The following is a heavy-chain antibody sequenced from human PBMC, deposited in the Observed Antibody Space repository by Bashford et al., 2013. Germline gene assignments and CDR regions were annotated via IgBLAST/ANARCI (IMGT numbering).Heavy chain of an antibody. CDR1: GGSISHYY. D-gene: IGHD4-17*01. CDR3: AGPYGDYGYFDL. J-gene: IGHJ2*01. Sequence: SETLSLTCTVSGGSISHYYWSWIRQPPGKGLEWIGYIFYSGSTKYNPSLKSRVTISVDTSKNQFSLRLNSVTAADTAVYYCAGPYGDYGYFDLWAVAPVVTVSS. CDR2: IFYSGST. V-gene: IGHV4-59*08.